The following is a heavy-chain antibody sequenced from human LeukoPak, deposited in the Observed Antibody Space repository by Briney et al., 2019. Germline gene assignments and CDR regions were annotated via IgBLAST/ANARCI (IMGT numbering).Heavy chain of an antibody. CDR1: GFTFSSYS. V-gene: IGHV3-48*04. Sequence: GESLRLSCAASGFTFSSYSMNWVRQAPGKGLEWVSYISSSSSTIYYADSVKGRFTISRDNAKNSLYLQMNSLRAEDTAVYYCARMGNVVVPAAIAYYYYMDVWGKGTTVTVSS. CDR2: ISSSSSTI. D-gene: IGHD2-2*02. CDR3: ARMGNVVVPAAIAYYYYMDV. J-gene: IGHJ6*03.